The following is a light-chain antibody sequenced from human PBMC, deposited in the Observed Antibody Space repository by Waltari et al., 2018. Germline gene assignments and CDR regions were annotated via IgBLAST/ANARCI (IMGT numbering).Light chain of an antibody. CDR1: NSNIGAGYD. Sequence: QSVLTQPPSVSGAPGQRVTISCTGSNSNIGAGYDVHWYQQLPGTAPKLLIYANSNRPSGVPDRSSGSKSGTSASLDITGLQAEDEADYYCQSYDNSLSGSGIFGGGTKLTVL. V-gene: IGLV1-40*01. CDR2: ANS. J-gene: IGLJ2*01. CDR3: QSYDNSLSGSGI.